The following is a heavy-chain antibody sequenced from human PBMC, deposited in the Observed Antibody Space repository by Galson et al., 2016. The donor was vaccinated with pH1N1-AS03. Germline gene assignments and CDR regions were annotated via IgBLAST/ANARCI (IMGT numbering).Heavy chain of an antibody. V-gene: IGHV4-59*01. CDR2: VYSPGRS. Sequence: LSLTCTVSGGSITSYHWSWIRQPPGKGLEWIGHVYSPGRSKYNPSLKSRVTLSLDTTTNQFSLKMTSVTPADTAIYYCARVTYNDFLDSWGQGRPVTVSS. CDR3: ARVTYNDFLDS. J-gene: IGHJ4*02. CDR1: GGSITSYH. D-gene: IGHD1-14*01.